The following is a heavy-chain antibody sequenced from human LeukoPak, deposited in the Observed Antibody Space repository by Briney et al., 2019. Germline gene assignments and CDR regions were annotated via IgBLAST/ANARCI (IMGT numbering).Heavy chain of an antibody. D-gene: IGHD1-1*01. J-gene: IGHJ4*02. CDR1: GFTFSSYW. Sequence: PGGSLRLSCAASGFTFSSYWMHWVRQAPGKGLVWVSRINSDGSSTSYADSVKGRVTISRDNAKNTLYLQMNSLRAEDTAVYYCAGDGGLERYFDYWGQGTLVTVSS. CDR2: INSDGSST. CDR3: AGDGGLERYFDY. V-gene: IGHV3-74*01.